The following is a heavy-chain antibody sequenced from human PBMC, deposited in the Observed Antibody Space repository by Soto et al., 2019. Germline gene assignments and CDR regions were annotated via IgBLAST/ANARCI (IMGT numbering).Heavy chain of an antibody. CDR1: GGSISSSRYY. CDR3: ARSTYIAAAGTFEY. J-gene: IGHJ4*02. V-gene: IGHV4-39*01. CDR2: IYYSGST. D-gene: IGHD6-13*01. Sequence: KTXETLSLSCTVSGGSISSSRYYWGWIRQPPGKGLEWIVSIYYSGSTYYNPSLKSRVTISVDTSKNQFSLKLSSVTAADTAVYYCARSTYIAAAGTFEYWRQGTLVTVS.